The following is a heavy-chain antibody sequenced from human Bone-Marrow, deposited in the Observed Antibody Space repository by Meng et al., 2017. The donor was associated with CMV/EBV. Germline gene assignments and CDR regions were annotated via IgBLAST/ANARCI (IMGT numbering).Heavy chain of an antibody. CDR2: IYSGGSST. Sequence: GGSPRISCAASGFTFSSYAMSWVRQAPGKGLEWVSVIYSGGSSTYYADSVKGRFTISRDNSKNTLYLQMNSLRAEDTAVYYCAKDLGYSSSWAQYFQHWGQGTLVTVSS. V-gene: IGHV3-23*03. D-gene: IGHD6-13*01. CDR1: GFTFSSYA. J-gene: IGHJ1*01. CDR3: AKDLGYSSSWAQYFQH.